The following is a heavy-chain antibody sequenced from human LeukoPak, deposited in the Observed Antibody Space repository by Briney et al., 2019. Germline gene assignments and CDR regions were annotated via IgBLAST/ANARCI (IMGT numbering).Heavy chain of an antibody. J-gene: IGHJ4*02. CDR1: GLTFINFG. CDR2: ISGSAVIT. D-gene: IGHD4-23*01. Sequence: GGSLRLSCAASGLTFINFGMTWVRQAPGKGLEWVSAISGSAVITFYADSVKGRFTISRDNSKNTLYLQMNSLRAEDTAVYYCARDYGGSSPFDYWGQGTLVTVSS. CDR3: ARDYGGSSPFDY. V-gene: IGHV3-23*01.